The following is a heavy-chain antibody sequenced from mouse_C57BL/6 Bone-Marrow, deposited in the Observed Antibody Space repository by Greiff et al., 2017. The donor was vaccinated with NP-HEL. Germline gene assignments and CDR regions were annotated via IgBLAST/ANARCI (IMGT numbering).Heavy chain of an antibody. Sequence: QVQLQHSGAELVKPGASVKISCKASGYAFSSYWMNWVKQRPGKGLEWIGQIYPGDGDTNYNGKFKGKATLTADKSSSTAYMQLSSLTSEDSAVYFCARGDLYYGSPFAYWGQGTLVTVSA. D-gene: IGHD1-1*01. CDR3: ARGDLYYGSPFAY. J-gene: IGHJ3*01. V-gene: IGHV1-80*01. CDR1: GYAFSSYW. CDR2: IYPGDGDT.